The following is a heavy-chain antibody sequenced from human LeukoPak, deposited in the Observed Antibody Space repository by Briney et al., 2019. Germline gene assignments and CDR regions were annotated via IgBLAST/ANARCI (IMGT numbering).Heavy chain of an antibody. CDR2: ISSGGTYK. J-gene: IGHJ3*02. D-gene: IGHD4-17*01. Sequence: GGSLRLSCAVSAFTVSDNYMSWVRQAPGKGLEWVSSISSGGTYKYYADSVKGRFTISRDNAQNSLYLQMNSLRAEDSSVYYCARPTTVTTISADAFDIWGQGTMVTVSS. CDR3: ARPTTVTTISADAFDI. CDR1: AFTVSDNY. V-gene: IGHV3-11*06.